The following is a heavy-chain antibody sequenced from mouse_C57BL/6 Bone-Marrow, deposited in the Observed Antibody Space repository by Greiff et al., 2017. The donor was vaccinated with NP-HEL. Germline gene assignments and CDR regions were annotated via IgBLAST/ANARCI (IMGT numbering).Heavy chain of an antibody. CDR1: GYTFTSYW. CDR3: ARDTTVVAPYWYFDV. Sequence: QVQLQQPGAELVKPGASVKLSCKASGYTFTSYWMHWVQQRPGRGLEWIGRIDPNSGGTKYNEKFKSKATLTVDKPSSTADMQLSSLTSEDTAVYYCARDTTVVAPYWYFDVWGTGTTVTVSS. J-gene: IGHJ1*03. V-gene: IGHV1-72*01. D-gene: IGHD1-1*01. CDR2: IDPNSGGT.